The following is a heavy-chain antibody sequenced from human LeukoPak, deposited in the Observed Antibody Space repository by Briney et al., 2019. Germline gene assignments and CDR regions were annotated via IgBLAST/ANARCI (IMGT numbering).Heavy chain of an antibody. CDR1: GGSLNNNY. D-gene: IGHD6-19*01. J-gene: IGHJ4*02. CDR2: ISYSGTT. CDR3: ARHLSDCTTVAGEFDY. Sequence: PSETLSLTCTVSGGSLNNNYWSWVRQPPGKGLEWIGFISYSGTTNYTPSLESRVTISMASSRAQFSLKVNSVTAADTAVYFCARHLSDCTTVAGEFDYWGRGILVTVSS. V-gene: IGHV4-59*08.